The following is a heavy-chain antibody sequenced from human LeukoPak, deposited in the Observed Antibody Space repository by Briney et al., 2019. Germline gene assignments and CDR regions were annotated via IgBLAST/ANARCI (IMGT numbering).Heavy chain of an antibody. CDR1: GGSFSGYY. Sequence: SETLSLTCAVYGGSFSGYYWSWIRQPPGKGLEWIGEINHSGSTNYNPSLKSRVTISVDTSKNQFSLKLSSVTAADTAVYYCARGWNCSSTSCYAGFDYWGQGTLVTVSS. D-gene: IGHD2-2*01. CDR3: ARGWNCSSTSCYAGFDY. V-gene: IGHV4-34*01. CDR2: INHSGST. J-gene: IGHJ4*02.